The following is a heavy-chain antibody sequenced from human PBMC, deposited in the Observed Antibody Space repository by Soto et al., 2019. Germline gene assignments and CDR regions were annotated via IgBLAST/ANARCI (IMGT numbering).Heavy chain of an antibody. Sequence: QVQLVQSGAEVKKPGASVKVSCKASGYTFTIYVISWVRQAPGQGLEWMGWISAYNGNTNYAQKLQGRVTMTTDTTTRSAYSELSSLRSAGTAVYYCATASGIADAAAEYFQSCRNGTLVTVSS. D-gene: IGHD6-13*01. V-gene: IGHV1-18*01. J-gene: IGHJ1*01. CDR2: ISAYNGNT. CDR3: ATASGIADAAAEYFQS. CDR1: GYTFTIYV.